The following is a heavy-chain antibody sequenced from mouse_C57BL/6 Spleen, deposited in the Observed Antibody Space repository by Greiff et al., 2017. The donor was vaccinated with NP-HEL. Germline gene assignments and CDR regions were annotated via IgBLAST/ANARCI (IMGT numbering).Heavy chain of an antibody. CDR1: GYTFTSYW. Sequence: QVHVKQSGAELVKPGASVKLSCKASGYTFTSYWMHWVKQRPGRGLEWIGMIDPNSGGTKYNEKFKSKATLTVDKPSSTAYMQLSSLTSEDSAVYYCARDGTFDDWGQGTTLTVST. J-gene: IGHJ2*01. CDR2: IDPNSGGT. V-gene: IGHV1-72*01. CDR3: ARDGTFDD. D-gene: IGHD2-1*01.